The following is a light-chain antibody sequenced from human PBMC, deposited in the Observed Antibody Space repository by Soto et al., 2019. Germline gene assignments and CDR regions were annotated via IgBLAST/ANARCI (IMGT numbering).Light chain of an antibody. J-gene: IGKJ1*01. V-gene: IGKV1-5*03. CDR2: KAS. CDR3: QQYESYPWT. Sequence: DIQMTQSPSSLSASIGDRVTITCRASQSISSWLAWYQQKPGKAPKLLIYKASSLESGVPSRFSGSGSGTEFTLTISSLQPDDFATYYCQQYESYPWTFGQGTEVEIK. CDR1: QSISSW.